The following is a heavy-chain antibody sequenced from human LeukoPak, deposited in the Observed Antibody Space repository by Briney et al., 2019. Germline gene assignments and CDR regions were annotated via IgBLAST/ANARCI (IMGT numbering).Heavy chain of an antibody. Sequence: SETLSLTCTVSGGSISSSSYYWGWIRQPPGKGLEWIGEINHSGSTNYNPSLKSRVTISVDTSKNQFSLKLSSVTAADTAVYYCARGRYSYGLYYFDYWGQGTLVTVSS. CDR1: GGSISSSSYY. J-gene: IGHJ4*02. D-gene: IGHD5-18*01. CDR3: ARGRYSYGLYYFDY. V-gene: IGHV4-39*07. CDR2: INHSGST.